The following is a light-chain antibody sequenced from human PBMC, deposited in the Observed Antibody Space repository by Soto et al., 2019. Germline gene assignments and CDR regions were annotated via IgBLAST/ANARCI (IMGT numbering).Light chain of an antibody. CDR3: QQYGRSPFT. CDR1: QSVSSNY. CDR2: GAS. V-gene: IGKV3-20*01. Sequence: EIVMTQSPCTLSLSPGETATLXXRASQSVSSNYVAWFHQKPGQAPRFXIYGASSRATGVPDRFSASGSGTDFTLSISRLEHEDFAVYYCQQYGRSPFTFGPGTKVDIK. J-gene: IGKJ3*01.